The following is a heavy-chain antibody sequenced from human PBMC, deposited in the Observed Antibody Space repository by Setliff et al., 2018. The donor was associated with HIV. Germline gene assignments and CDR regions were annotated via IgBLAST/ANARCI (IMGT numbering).Heavy chain of an antibody. J-gene: IGHJ6*03. Sequence: LSLTCIVSGGSFSSSFYYWGWIRQPPGKGLEWVSYISGLGGGTIYYADSVRGRFTISRDDAEKSVYLQMNSLRAEDTAVYYCARAGVVEGYYYYYMDVWGKGTTVTVSS. CDR2: ISGLGGGTI. D-gene: IGHD2-15*01. CDR1: GGSFSSSFYY. V-gene: IGHV3-11*04. CDR3: ARAGVVEGYYYYYMDV.